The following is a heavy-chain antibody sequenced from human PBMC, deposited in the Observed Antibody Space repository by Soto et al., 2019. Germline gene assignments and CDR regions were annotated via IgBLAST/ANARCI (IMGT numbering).Heavy chain of an antibody. Sequence: QVPLVESGGGVVQPGRSLRLSCAASGFTFSSYAMHWVRQAPGKGLEWVAVISYDGSNKYYADSVKGRFTISRDNSKNTLYLQMNSLRAEDTAVYYCARSLDSSGYYFDYWGQGTLVTVSS. CDR2: ISYDGSNK. CDR1: GFTFSSYA. J-gene: IGHJ4*02. V-gene: IGHV3-30-3*01. CDR3: ARSLDSSGYYFDY. D-gene: IGHD3-22*01.